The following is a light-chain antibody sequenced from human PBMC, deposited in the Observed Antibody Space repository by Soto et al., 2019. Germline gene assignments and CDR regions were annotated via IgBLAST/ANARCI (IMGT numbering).Light chain of an antibody. CDR1: QDISNL. CDR3: QHYHNLPLT. V-gene: IGKV1-33*01. Sequence: DIQMTQSPSSLSASVGDRVTITCQASQDISNLLCWYQQKPGKAPKFLIYDVSTLETGVPSRFSGSGSGTHFTLTISSLQPEDIGTYYCQHYHNLPLTFGGGTKVEIK. J-gene: IGKJ4*01. CDR2: DVS.